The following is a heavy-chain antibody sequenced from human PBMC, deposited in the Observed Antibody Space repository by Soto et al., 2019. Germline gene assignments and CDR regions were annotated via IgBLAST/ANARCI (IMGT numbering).Heavy chain of an antibody. J-gene: IGHJ6*02. D-gene: IGHD3-16*01. CDR2: INTYNGNT. V-gene: IGHV1-18*01. CDR1: GYSFTRYG. Sequence: QVQLVQSRAEVKNPGASVKVSCKASGYSFTRYGIAWARQAPGQGLEWMGGINTYNGNTNYAQNLQGRVTLTTDTSTSTAYMELTSLRSNATAIYYCAMVDVYVTPSPQDVWGQGTTVIVSS. CDR3: AMVDVYVTPSPQDV.